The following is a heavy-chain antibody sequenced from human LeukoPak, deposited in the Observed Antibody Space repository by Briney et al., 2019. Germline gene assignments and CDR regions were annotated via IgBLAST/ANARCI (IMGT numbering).Heavy chain of an antibody. CDR1: GGSISSYY. Sequence: SETLSLTCTVSGGSISSYYWSWIRQPPGKGLEWIGYIYYSGSTNYNPSLKSRVTISVDTSKNQFSLKLSSVTAADTAVYYCARDVDIENYFDYWGQGTLVTVSS. CDR3: ARDVDIENYFDY. V-gene: IGHV4-59*01. D-gene: IGHD5-12*01. J-gene: IGHJ4*02. CDR2: IYYSGST.